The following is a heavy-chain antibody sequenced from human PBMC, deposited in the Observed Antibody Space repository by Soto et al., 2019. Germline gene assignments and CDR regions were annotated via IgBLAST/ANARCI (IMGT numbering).Heavy chain of an antibody. V-gene: IGHV3-74*01. CDR1: GFTFSSYW. Sequence: PGGSLRLSCAASGFTFSSYWMHWVRQAPGKGLVWVSRINSDGSSTSYADSVKGRFTISRDNAKNTLYLQMNSLRAEDTAVYYCARDFRGLAFYYYGMDVWGQWTTVTVSS. CDR2: INSDGSST. J-gene: IGHJ6*02. CDR3: ARDFRGLAFYYYGMDV.